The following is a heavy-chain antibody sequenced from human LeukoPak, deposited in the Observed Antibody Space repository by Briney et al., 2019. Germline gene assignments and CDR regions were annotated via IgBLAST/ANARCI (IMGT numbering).Heavy chain of an antibody. J-gene: IGHJ2*01. Sequence: GASVKVSCKASGYTFLSYYMHWVRQAPGQGLEWMGAINPSGGSTSYAQKFQGRVTMTRDTSTSTVYMELSSLRSEDTAVYYCARDLDTVVVTPRPYWYFDLWGRGTLVTVSS. D-gene: IGHD2-21*02. CDR3: ARDLDTVVVTPRPYWYFDL. CDR2: INPSGGST. CDR1: GYTFLSYY. V-gene: IGHV1-46*01.